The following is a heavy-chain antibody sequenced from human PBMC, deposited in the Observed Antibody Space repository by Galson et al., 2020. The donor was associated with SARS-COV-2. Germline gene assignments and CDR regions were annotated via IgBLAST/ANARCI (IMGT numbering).Heavy chain of an antibody. D-gene: IGHD6-13*01. CDR2: IYTSGST. Sequence: SETLSLTCTVPGGSISSYYWSWIRQPAGKGLEWIGRIYTSGSTNYNPSLKSRVTMSVDTSKNQFSLKLSSVTAADTAVYYCARDIAAAGTGWFDPWGQGTLVTVSS. V-gene: IGHV4-4*07. CDR1: GGSISSYY. J-gene: IGHJ5*02. CDR3: ARDIAAAGTGWFDP.